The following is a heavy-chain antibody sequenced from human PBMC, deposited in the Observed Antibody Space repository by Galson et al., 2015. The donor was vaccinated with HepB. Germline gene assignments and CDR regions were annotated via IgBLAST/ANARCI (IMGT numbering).Heavy chain of an antibody. CDR1: GFTFSSYA. D-gene: IGHD3-22*01. J-gene: IGHJ4*02. Sequence: SLSLSCAASGFTFSSYAMSWVRQAPGKGLEWVSAISGSGGSTYYADSVKGRFTISRDNSKNTLYLQMNSLRAEDTAVYYCAARITMIVVATYDYWGQGTLVTVSS. V-gene: IGHV3-23*01. CDR3: AARITMIVVATYDY. CDR2: ISGSGGST.